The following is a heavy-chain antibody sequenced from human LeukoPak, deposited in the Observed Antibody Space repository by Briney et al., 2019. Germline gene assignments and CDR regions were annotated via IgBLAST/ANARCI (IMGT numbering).Heavy chain of an antibody. CDR3: ATGSSWYQKYYYYYGMDV. CDR2: FDPEDGET. J-gene: IGHJ6*02. V-gene: IGHV1-24*01. D-gene: IGHD6-13*01. CDR1: GYTLTGLS. Sequence: ASVTVSCKVSGYTLTGLSMHWVRQAPGKGLEWMGGFDPEDGETIYAQKFQGRVTMTEDTSTDTAYMELSSLRSEDTAVYYCATGSSWYQKYYYYYGMDVWGQGTTVTVSS.